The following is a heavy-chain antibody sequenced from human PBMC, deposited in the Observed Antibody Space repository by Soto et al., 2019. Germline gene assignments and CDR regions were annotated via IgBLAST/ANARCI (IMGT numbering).Heavy chain of an antibody. D-gene: IGHD2-8*01. CDR3: ARRYCTNGVCYKGKGYYGMDV. J-gene: IGHJ6*02. CDR1: GGSISSSNW. CDR2: IYHSGST. V-gene: IGHV4-4*02. Sequence: QVQLQESGPGLVKPSGTLSLTCAVSGGSISSSNWWSWVRQPPGKGLEWIGEIYHSGSTNYNPSLQSRVTISVDKSKNQFSLKLSSVTAADTAVYYCARRYCTNGVCYKGKGYYGMDVWGQGTTVTVSS.